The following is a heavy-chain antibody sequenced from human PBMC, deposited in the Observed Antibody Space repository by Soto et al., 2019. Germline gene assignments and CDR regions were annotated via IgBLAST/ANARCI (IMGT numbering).Heavy chain of an antibody. CDR2: INAGNGNT. Sequence: QVQLVQSGAEVKKPGASVKVSCKASGYTFTSYAMHWVRQAPGQRLEWMGWINAGNGNTKYSQKFQGRVTITRDTSASTAYMELSSLKSEDTAVYYCARDAPADYYGSGHDAFDIWGQGTMVTVSS. J-gene: IGHJ3*02. CDR1: GYTFTSYA. V-gene: IGHV1-3*01. CDR3: ARDAPADYYGSGHDAFDI. D-gene: IGHD3-10*01.